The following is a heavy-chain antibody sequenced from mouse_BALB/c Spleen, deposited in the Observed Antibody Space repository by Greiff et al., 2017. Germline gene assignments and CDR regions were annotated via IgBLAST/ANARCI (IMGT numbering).Heavy chain of an antibody. CDR2: IDPSDSYT. CDR1: GYTFTSYW. D-gene: IGHD1-1*01. J-gene: IGHJ3*01. Sequence: QVQLQQPGAELVKPGASVKLSCKASGYTFTSYWMHWVKQRPGQGLEWIGEIDPSDSYTNYNQKFKGKATLTVDKSSSTAYMQLSSLTSEDSAVYYCAIYGSSGGFAYWGQGTLVTVSA. V-gene: IGHV1-69*02. CDR3: AIYGSSGGFAY.